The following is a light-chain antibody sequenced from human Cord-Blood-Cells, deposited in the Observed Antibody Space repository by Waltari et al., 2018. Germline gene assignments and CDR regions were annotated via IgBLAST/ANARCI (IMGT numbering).Light chain of an antibody. Sequence: DIQMTQSPSTLSASVGDRVPITCRASQSISSWLAWYQQKPGKAPKLLIYDAYSLESGVPSRFSGSGSGTEFTLTISSLQPDDFATYYCQQYNSYSWTFGQGTKVEIK. V-gene: IGKV1-5*01. CDR1: QSISSW. CDR3: QQYNSYSWT. CDR2: DAY. J-gene: IGKJ1*01.